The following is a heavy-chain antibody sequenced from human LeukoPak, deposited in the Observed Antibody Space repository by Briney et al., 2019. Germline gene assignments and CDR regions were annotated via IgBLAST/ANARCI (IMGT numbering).Heavy chain of an antibody. CDR3: AREVYSSSPGAFDY. CDR1: GFTFSSYA. Sequence: GGSLRLSCAASGFTFSSYAMNWVRQAPGKGLEWVSSISSSSSYIYYADSVKGRFTISRDNAKNSLYLQMNSLRAEDTAVYYCAREVYSSSPGAFDYWGQGTLVTVSS. CDR2: ISSSSSYI. V-gene: IGHV3-21*01. J-gene: IGHJ4*02. D-gene: IGHD6-13*01.